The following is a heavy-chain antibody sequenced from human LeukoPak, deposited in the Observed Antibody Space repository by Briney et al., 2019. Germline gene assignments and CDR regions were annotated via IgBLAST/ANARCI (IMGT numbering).Heavy chain of an antibody. D-gene: IGHD4-23*01. J-gene: IGHJ4*02. V-gene: IGHV4-59*08. CDR1: GGSISSYY. CDR3: ARQHGGNTYYFDY. CDR2: IYYSGST. Sequence: KPSETLSLTCTVSGGSISSYYWSRIRQPPGKGLEWIGYIYYSGSTNYNPSLKSRVTISVDTSKNQFSLKLSSVTAADTAVYYCARQHGGNTYYFDYWGQGTLVTVSS.